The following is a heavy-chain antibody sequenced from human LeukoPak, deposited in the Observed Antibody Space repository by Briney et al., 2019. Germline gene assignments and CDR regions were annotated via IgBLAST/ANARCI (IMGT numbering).Heavy chain of an antibody. CDR1: AFTFSTYW. J-gene: IGHJ4*02. CDR2: INSDGSST. V-gene: IGHV3-74*03. Sequence: GGSLRLSCAASAFTFSTYWMHWVRQAPGKGLVWVSRINSDGSSTTYADSVKGRFTISRDNAKNTLYLQMNSLRAEDTAVYYCVRGDVFFDNWGQGTLVTVSS. D-gene: IGHD3-16*01. CDR3: VRGDVFFDN.